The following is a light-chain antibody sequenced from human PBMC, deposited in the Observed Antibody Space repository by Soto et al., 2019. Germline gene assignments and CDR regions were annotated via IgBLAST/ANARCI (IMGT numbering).Light chain of an antibody. V-gene: IGKV2-28*01. CDR1: QSLLHSNGYDS. CDR2: LGS. J-gene: IGKJ1*01. CDR3: MQALQSPPT. Sequence: VMTQSPLSLPVTPGEPASISCRSSQSLLHSNGYDSLDWYLQKPGQSPQLLIYLGSNRASGVPARLSGSGSGTDFTLTISRVEADDVGVYYCMQALQSPPTFGQGTKVEIK.